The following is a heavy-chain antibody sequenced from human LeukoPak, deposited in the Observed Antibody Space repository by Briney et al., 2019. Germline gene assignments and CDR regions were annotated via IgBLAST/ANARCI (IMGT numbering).Heavy chain of an antibody. V-gene: IGHV6-1*01. Sequence: SQTLSLTCAISGDSVSSNSAAWNWIRQSPSRGLEWLGRTYYRSKWYNDYAVSVKSRITINPDTSKNQFSLQLNSATPEDTAVYYCARGRAGFGELLPYYYYYGMDVWGQGTTVTVSS. J-gene: IGHJ6*02. CDR3: ARGRAGFGELLPYYYYYGMDV. CDR2: TYYRSKWYN. D-gene: IGHD3-10*01. CDR1: GDSVSSNSAA.